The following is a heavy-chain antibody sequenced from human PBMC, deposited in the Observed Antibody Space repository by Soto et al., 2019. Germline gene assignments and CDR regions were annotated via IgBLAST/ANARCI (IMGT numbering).Heavy chain of an antibody. CDR1: GFDFGDYS. CDR3: VRPYYSSSWFPFDR. D-gene: IGHD6-13*01. V-gene: IGHV3-11*01. CDR2: IDSGDGTT. J-gene: IGHJ4*02. Sequence: PGGSLRLSCTGSGFDFGDYSMSWIQQAPGKGLEWVSYIDSGDGTTYYTDSVKGRFTISRDNAKKTVYLQMSSLRVEDTALYYCVRPYYSSSWFPFDRWGQGTLVSVSS.